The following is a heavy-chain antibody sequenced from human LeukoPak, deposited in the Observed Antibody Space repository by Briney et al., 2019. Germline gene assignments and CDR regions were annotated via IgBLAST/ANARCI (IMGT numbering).Heavy chain of an antibody. CDR3: AKSTNWGSISDGFDI. CDR1: GYSFIGYY. Sequence: EASVKVSCKASGYSFIGYYIHWVRQAPGQALEWMGWINPNSGGANYAQKFQGRVTMTRDTSISTVYMELTRLRSDDTAMYYCAKSTNWGSISDGFDIWGQGTMVTVAS. J-gene: IGHJ3*02. V-gene: IGHV1-2*02. D-gene: IGHD7-27*01. CDR2: INPNSGGA.